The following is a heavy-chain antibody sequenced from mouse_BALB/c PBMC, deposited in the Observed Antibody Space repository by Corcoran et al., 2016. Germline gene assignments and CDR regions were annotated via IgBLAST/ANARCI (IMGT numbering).Heavy chain of an antibody. J-gene: IGHJ2*01. CDR1: GFNIKDTY. V-gene: IGHV14-3*02. Sequence: EVQLQQSGAELVKPGASVKLSCTASGFNIKDTYMPWVKQRPEQGLEWIGRIDPANGNTKYDPKFQGKATITADTSSNTAYLQLSSLTSEDTAVYYCARRGTTVVATDYWGQGTTLTVSA. CDR3: ARRGTTVVATDY. CDR2: IDPANGNT. D-gene: IGHD1-1*01.